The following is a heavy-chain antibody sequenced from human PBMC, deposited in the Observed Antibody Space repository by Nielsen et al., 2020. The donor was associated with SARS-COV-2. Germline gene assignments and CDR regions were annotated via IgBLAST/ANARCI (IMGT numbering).Heavy chain of an antibody. CDR1: GFTFSIYT. Sequence: GGSLRLSCAASGFTFSIYTMNWVRQAPGKGLEWVAYISSSSSTKYYADSVKGRFTISRDNAKDSLYLQMNSLRVEDAAVYYCARGGWPRPFDYWGQGTLVTVSS. V-gene: IGHV3-48*04. J-gene: IGHJ4*02. CDR2: ISSSSSTK. CDR3: ARGGWPRPFDY. D-gene: IGHD5-24*01.